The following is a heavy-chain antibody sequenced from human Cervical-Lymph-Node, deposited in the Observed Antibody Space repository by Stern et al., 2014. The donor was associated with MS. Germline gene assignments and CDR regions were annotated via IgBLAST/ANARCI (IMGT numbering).Heavy chain of an antibody. V-gene: IGHV1-18*01. Sequence: QVQLEQSGAEVKKPGDSVMVYCKASGYSFTSYAINWVWQGPGQGLEWMGWISAYNGNTSNAQKLQGRVSMTTDTAASTAYMDLRSLRSDDTAVYYWAKGLLGSENSFDIWGQGTMVTVSS. CDR3: AKGLLGSENSFDI. CDR2: ISAYNGNT. J-gene: IGHJ3*02. CDR1: GYSFTSYA. D-gene: IGHD2-15*01.